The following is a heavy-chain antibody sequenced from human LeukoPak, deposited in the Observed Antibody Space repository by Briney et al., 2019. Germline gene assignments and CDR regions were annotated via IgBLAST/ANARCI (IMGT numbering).Heavy chain of an antibody. CDR3: ARRSSSAWDYFGY. J-gene: IGHJ4*02. D-gene: IGHD6-19*01. V-gene: IGHV1-2*02. CDR1: EYTFTAYY. Sequence: ASVKVSCKASEYTFTAYYMHWVRQAPGQGLEWMGWINPNSGDTNYAEKFQGRVTMTRDTSITTAYMELSRLRSDDTAVYYCARRSSSAWDYFGYGGQGTLVTVSS. CDR2: INPNSGDT.